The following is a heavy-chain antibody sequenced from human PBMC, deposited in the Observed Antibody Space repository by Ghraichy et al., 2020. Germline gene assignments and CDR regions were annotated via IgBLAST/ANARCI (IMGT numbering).Heavy chain of an antibody. J-gene: IGHJ6*02. CDR1: GFTFSSYS. CDR3: ARDPAYYGSGSYYNEQDYYYGMDV. D-gene: IGHD3-10*01. CDR2: ISSSSSTI. V-gene: IGHV3-48*02. Sequence: GGSLRLSCAASGFTFSSYSMNWVRQAPGKGLEWVSYISSSSSTIYYADSVKGRFTISRDNAKNSLYLQMNSLRDEDTAVYYCARDPAYYGSGSYYNEQDYYYGMDVWGQGTTVTVSS.